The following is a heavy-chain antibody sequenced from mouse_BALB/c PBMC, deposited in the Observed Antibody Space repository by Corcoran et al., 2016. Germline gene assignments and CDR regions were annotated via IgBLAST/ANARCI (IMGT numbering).Heavy chain of an antibody. V-gene: IGHV9-1*02. CDR3: ARRTMLLYFDY. J-gene: IGHJ2*01. CDR2: INTYTGEP. CDR1: GYTFTNYG. Sequence: QIQLVQSGPELKKPGETVKISCKASGYTFTNYGMNWVKQAPGKGLKWMGWINTYTGEPTYADDFKGRFAFSLETSASTAYLQINNLKNDDMATDFCARRTMLLYFDYWGQGTMLTVSS. D-gene: IGHD1-1*02.